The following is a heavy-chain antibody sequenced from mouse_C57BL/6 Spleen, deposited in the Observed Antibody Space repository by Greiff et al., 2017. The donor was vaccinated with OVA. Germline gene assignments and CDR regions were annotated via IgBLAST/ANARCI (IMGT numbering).Heavy chain of an antibody. Sequence: VQLQQSGPELVKPGASVKISCKASGYTFTDYYMNWVKQSHGKSLEWIGDINPNNGGTSYNQKFKGKATLTVDKSSSTAYMELRSLTSEDSAVYYCASPHYYSRRGAYWGQGTLGTVAA. V-gene: IGHV1-26*01. CDR2: INPNNGGT. D-gene: IGHD1-1*01. CDR1: GYTFTDYY. CDR3: ASPHYYSRRGAY. J-gene: IGHJ3*01.